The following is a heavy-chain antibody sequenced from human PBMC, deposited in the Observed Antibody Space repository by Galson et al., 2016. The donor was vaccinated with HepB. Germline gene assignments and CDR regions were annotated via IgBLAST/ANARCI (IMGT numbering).Heavy chain of an antibody. J-gene: IGHJ4*02. CDR3: VREAGYSNAFGY. CDR1: GFTFSSYA. CDR2: ISYDGSNK. V-gene: IGHV3-30-3*01. D-gene: IGHD4-11*01. Sequence: SLRLSCAGSGFTFSSYALHWVRQVPGKGPEWVAVISYDGSNKYYADSVKGRFTISRDNSKNTLYVHMNSLRAEDTAVYYCVREAGYSNAFGYWGQGTLVTVSP.